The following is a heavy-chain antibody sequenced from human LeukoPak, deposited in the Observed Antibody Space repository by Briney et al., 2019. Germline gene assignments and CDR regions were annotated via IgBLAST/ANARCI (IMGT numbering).Heavy chain of an antibody. V-gene: IGHV3-66*01. Sequence: GGSLRLSCAASGFTVSSNYMSWVRQAPGKGLEWVSVIYSGGSTYYADSVKGRFTISRDNSKNTLYLQMNSLRAEDTAVYYCARSTYDSSGYYFDYWGRGTLVTVSS. CDR3: ARSTYDSSGYYFDY. D-gene: IGHD3-22*01. CDR2: IYSGGST. CDR1: GFTVSSNY. J-gene: IGHJ4*02.